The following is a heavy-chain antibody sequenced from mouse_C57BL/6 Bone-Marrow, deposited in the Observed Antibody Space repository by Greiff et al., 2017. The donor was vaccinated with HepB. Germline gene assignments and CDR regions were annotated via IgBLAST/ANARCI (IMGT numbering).Heavy chain of an antibody. J-gene: IGHJ2*01. D-gene: IGHD1-1*01. V-gene: IGHV1-74*01. CDR2: IHPSDSDT. CDR3: AIGPFFYYYVSSYELGSY. Sequence: QVQLQQPGAELVKPGASVKVSCKASGYTFTSYWMHWVKQRPGQGLEWIGRIHPSDSDTNYNQKFKGKATLPVDKSSNTAYIQLSSLTTEDSAVYYCAIGPFFYYYVSSYELGSYWGQGTTLTVSS. CDR1: GYTFTSYW.